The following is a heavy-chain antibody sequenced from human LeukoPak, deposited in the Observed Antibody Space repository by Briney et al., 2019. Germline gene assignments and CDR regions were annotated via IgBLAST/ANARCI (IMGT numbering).Heavy chain of an antibody. D-gene: IGHD4-17*01. V-gene: IGHV3-74*01. Sequence: GGSLRLSCAASGFTFSSYWMHWVRQAPGKGLVWVSRINSDGSSASYADSVKGRFTISRDNAKNTLYLQMNSLRAEDTAVYYCARDSYGDYGFDYWGQGTLVTVSS. J-gene: IGHJ4*02. CDR3: ARDSYGDYGFDY. CDR1: GFTFSSYW. CDR2: INSDGSSA.